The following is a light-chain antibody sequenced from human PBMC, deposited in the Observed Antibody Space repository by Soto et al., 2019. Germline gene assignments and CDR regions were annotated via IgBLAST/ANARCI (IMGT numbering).Light chain of an antibody. CDR2: VAF. Sequence: DIQMTQSPSSLSASVGDTVTMTCRASQSIALSVNWYQQKPGKAPKLLIYVAFTLESGVPSRFSGSGSGTEFTLTIRSLQPEDFATYYSQQTSRCPNTSRQRTRLEIK. CDR3: QQTSRCPNT. CDR1: QSIALS. V-gene: IGKV1-39*01. J-gene: IGKJ5*01.